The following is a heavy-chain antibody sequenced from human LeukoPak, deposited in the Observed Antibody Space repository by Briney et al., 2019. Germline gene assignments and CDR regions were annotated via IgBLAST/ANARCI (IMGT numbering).Heavy chain of an antibody. CDR2: IKSRTDGGTT. V-gene: IGHV3-15*01. CDR3: TTDGGTVTPTGYYYGMDC. J-gene: IGHJ6*04. Sequence: GGSLRLSCAASGFTFSNAWMSWVRQAPGKGLEWVGRIKSRTDGGTTEYAAPVEGRFTISRDDSKNTLYLKMNTLKTEDTAVYYCTTDGGTVTPTGYYYGMDCGGKGTTATVS. D-gene: IGHD4-17*01. CDR1: GFTFSNAW.